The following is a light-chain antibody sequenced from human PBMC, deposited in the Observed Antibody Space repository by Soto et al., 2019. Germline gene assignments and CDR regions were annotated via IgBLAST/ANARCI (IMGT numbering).Light chain of an antibody. J-gene: IGLJ1*01. Sequence: QSVLTQPPSVSGAPGQRVTISCTGNSSNIGAGYDVHWYQQLPGTAPKLLIYGNSNRPSGVPDRFSGSKSGTSASLAITGLQAEDEADYYCQSYDSGLSGYVFGTGTKVTVL. V-gene: IGLV1-40*01. CDR1: SSNIGAGYD. CDR3: QSYDSGLSGYV. CDR2: GNS.